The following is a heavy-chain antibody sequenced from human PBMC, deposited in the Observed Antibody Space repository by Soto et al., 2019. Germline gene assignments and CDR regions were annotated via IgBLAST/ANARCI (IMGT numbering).Heavy chain of an antibody. J-gene: IGHJ3*02. Sequence: QVQLQESGPGLVKPSQTLSLTCTVSGGSISSGGYYWSWIRQHPGKGLEWLRYIYYSGSTYYNPSHKSRVSIAVDTSKNQFSVKLSSVTAADTAVYYCASAGGIVWGAFDIWGQGTMVTVSS. CDR3: ASAGGIVWGAFDI. D-gene: IGHD2-15*01. CDR2: IYYSGST. CDR1: GGSISSGGYY. V-gene: IGHV4-31*03.